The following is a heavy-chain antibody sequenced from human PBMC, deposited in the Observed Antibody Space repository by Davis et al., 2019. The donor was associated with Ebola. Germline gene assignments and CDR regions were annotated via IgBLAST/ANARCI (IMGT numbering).Heavy chain of an antibody. CDR3: AKRAGYSSTWYLDT. V-gene: IGHV3-23*01. D-gene: IGHD6-13*01. J-gene: IGHJ4*02. CDR2: ISGVGGST. Sequence: PGGSLRLSCAASGFIFSAYAMNWVRQAPGKGLEWVSGISGVGGSTYYADSVKGRFTISRDNSKNTLYLQMNSLRAEDTAVYYCAKRAGYSSTWYLDTWGQGTLVTVSS. CDR1: GFIFSAYA.